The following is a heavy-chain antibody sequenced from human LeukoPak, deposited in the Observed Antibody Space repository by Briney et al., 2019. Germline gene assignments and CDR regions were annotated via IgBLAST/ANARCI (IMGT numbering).Heavy chain of an antibody. CDR1: GFTVSSNY. CDR2: IYSGGGT. V-gene: IGHV3-66*01. Sequence: GGSLRLSCAASGFTVSSNYMSWVRQAPGKGLEWVSVIYSGGGTYYADSVKGRFTISRDNSKNTLYLQMNSLRAEDTAVYYCARDSDAAMAIDYWGQGTLVTVSS. J-gene: IGHJ4*02. D-gene: IGHD5-18*01. CDR3: ARDSDAAMAIDY.